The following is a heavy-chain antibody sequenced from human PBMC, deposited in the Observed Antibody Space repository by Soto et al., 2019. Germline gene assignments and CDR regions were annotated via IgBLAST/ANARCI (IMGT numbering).Heavy chain of an antibody. CDR1: GFTFSRSS. Sequence: EVQLVESGGGLVQPGGSLRLSCAASGFTFSRSSMNWVRQAPGKGLEWVSFIDTLSSTMYYADSVRGRFTISRDNAKNSLYRQMYSLRAEDTAIYYCSGGGVSSGPGYWGPGTLVTVSS. CDR3: SGGGVSSGPGY. V-gene: IGHV3-48*01. D-gene: IGHD3-22*01. CDR2: IDTLSSTM. J-gene: IGHJ4*02.